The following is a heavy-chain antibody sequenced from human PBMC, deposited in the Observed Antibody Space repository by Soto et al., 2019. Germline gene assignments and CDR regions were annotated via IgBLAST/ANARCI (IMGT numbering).Heavy chain of an antibody. CDR2: INPSSGAT. CDR3: ARDEPKAILPFAEWFSHGMGG. Sequence: ASVKVSCKASGYTFTTYYMHWVRQAPGQGLEWMGIINPSSGATTYAQMFQGRVTLSRDTSTSTVYMDLSSLRSEDSAVYYCARDEPKAILPFAEWFSHGMGGWGQGTTVTVSS. J-gene: IGHJ6*01. D-gene: IGHD3-3*01. CDR1: GYTFTTYY. V-gene: IGHV1-46*01.